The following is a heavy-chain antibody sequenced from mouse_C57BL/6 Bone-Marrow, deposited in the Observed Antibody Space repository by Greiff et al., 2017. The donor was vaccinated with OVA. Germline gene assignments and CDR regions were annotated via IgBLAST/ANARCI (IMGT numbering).Heavy chain of an antibody. CDR1: GYAFSSSW. Sequence: QVQLQQSGPELVKPGASVKISCKASGYAFSSSWMNWVKQRPGKGLEWIGRIYPGDGDTNYNGKFKGKATLTADKSSSTAYMQLSSLTSEDSAVYFCASWSAYWGQGTLVTVSA. CDR2: IYPGDGDT. CDR3: ASWSAY. J-gene: IGHJ3*01. V-gene: IGHV1-82*01.